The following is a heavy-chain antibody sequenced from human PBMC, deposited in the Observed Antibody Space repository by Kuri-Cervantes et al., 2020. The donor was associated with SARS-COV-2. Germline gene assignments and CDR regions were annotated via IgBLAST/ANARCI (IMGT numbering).Heavy chain of an antibody. CDR3: VRHQYQLLFSGGTWFDP. J-gene: IGHJ5*02. V-gene: IGHV6-1*01. CDR1: GDSVSSNSAT. D-gene: IGHD2-2*01. CDR2: TYYRSKWYN. Sequence: LRLSCAISGDSVSSNSATWNWIRQSPSRGLEWLGTTYYRSKWYNDYAVSVKSRITINPDTSKNQFSLQLNSVTPEDTAVYYCVRHQYQLLFSGGTWFDPWSQGTLVTVSS.